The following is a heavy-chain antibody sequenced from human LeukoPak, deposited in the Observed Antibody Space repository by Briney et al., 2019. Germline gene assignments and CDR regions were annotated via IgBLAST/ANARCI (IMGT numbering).Heavy chain of an antibody. J-gene: IGHJ6*02. CDR2: INADGSSA. D-gene: IGHD3-10*01. Sequence: SGGSLRLSCAASGFTLSNYWMHWVRHAPGKGLVWVSRINADGSSASYADSVKGRFTISRDNAKNTLYLQMNSLRAEATAMYYCARDYGRSRDYGMDVWGQGTTVTVSS. CDR3: ARDYGRSRDYGMDV. V-gene: IGHV3-74*01. CDR1: GFTLSNYW.